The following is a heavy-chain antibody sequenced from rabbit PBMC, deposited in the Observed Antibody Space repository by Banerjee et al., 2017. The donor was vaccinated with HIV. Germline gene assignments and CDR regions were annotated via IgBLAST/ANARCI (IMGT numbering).Heavy chain of an antibody. V-gene: IGHV1S45*01. CDR2: INTSSGNT. J-gene: IGHJ4*01. CDR3: ARPLATMTMALYL. D-gene: IGHD2-1*01. CDR1: GFDLSSYYY. Sequence: QEQLEESGGGLVQPGGSLKLSCKASGFDLSSYYYMCWVRQAPGKGLEWIGCINTSSGNTVYASWAKGRFTISKTSSTTVTLQMTSLTAADTATYFCARPLATMTMALYLWGPGTLVTVS.